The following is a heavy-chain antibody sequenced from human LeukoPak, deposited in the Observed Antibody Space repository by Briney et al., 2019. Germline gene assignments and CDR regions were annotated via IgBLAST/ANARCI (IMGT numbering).Heavy chain of an antibody. CDR1: GFVFSYYA. D-gene: IGHD1-7*01. CDR2: ISYDGTDE. J-gene: IGHJ4*02. CDR3: ARGGVVTGTKYALEC. V-gene: IGHV3-30*01. Sequence: GGSLRLSCTASGFVFSYYAMHWVRQAPGKGLEWVAIISYDGTDENFADSVEGRFAISRDNSMNTLYLQMNSLRPEDAAVYFCARGGVVTGTKYALECWGQGILVTVSS.